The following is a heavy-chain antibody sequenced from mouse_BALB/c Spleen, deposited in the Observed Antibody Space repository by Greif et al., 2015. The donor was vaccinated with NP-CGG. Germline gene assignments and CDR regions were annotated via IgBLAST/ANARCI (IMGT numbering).Heavy chain of an antibody. CDR2: INPSNGRT. Sequence: VQLQQSGAELVKPGASVKLSCKASGYTFTSYWMHWVKQRPGQGLEWIGEINPSNGRTNYNEKFKSKATLTVDKSSSTAYMQLSSLTSEDSAVYYCALEGGLLTGTSYYFDYWGQGTTLTVSS. V-gene: IGHV1S81*02. CDR3: ALEGGLLTGTSYYFDY. J-gene: IGHJ2*01. CDR1: GYTFTSYW. D-gene: IGHD4-1*01.